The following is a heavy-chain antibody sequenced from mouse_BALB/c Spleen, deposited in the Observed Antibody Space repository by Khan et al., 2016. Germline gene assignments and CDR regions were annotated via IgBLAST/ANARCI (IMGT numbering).Heavy chain of an antibody. D-gene: IGHD2-4*01. Sequence: EVQLRESGPELVKPGASVKISCKASGYTFTDYNMHWVKQSHGKSLEWIGYIYPYNGGTGYNQKFKSKATLTVDNSSSTAYMELRSLTSEDSAVYYCARSYYDQDGPFDYWGQGTTLTVSS. CDR2: IYPYNGGT. V-gene: IGHV1S29*02. J-gene: IGHJ2*01. CDR1: GYTFTDYN. CDR3: ARSYYDQDGPFDY.